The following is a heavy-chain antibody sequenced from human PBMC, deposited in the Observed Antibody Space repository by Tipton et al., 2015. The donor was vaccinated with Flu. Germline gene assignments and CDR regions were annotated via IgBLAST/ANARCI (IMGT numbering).Heavy chain of an antibody. J-gene: IGHJ1*01. CDR1: GGSIRGYY. CDR3: ARYGTYDGSRYFQH. D-gene: IGHD1-26*01. CDR2: VYYTGST. V-gene: IGHV4-59*01. Sequence: TLSLTCTVSGGSIRGYYWNWIRQFPGKGLEWIGFVYYTGSTNYKSSLKSRVTISTDTSTNQVSLKMNSVIAADTAVYYCARYGTYDGSRYFQHWGQGTLVTVSS.